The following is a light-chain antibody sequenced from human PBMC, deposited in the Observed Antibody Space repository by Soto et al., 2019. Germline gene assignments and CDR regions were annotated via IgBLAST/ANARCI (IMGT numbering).Light chain of an antibody. V-gene: IGKV3-15*01. CDR3: QQYNKWPLIT. CDR1: QSVISD. CDR2: GAS. J-gene: IGKJ5*01. Sequence: EVVMTQSPATLSVSPGERATLSCRASQSVISDLAWYHQKPGQAPRLLIYGASTRATGIPARFSGSGSGTEFTLTISGLQSEDFAIYYCQQYNKWPLITFGQGTRLEI.